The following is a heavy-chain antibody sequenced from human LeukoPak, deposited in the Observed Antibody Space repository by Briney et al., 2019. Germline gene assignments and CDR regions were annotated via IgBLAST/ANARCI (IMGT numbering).Heavy chain of an antibody. J-gene: IGHJ4*02. D-gene: IGHD6-13*01. CDR3: ARAGYSSSWYQGYFDY. CDR2: ISYDGSNK. Sequence: GGSLRLSCAASGFTFSSYAMHWVRQAPGKGLEWVAVISYDGSNKYYADSVKGRFTISRDNSKNTLYLQMNSLRAEDTAVYYCARAGYSSSWYQGYFDYWGQGTLVTVSS. CDR1: GFTFSSYA. V-gene: IGHV3-30*04.